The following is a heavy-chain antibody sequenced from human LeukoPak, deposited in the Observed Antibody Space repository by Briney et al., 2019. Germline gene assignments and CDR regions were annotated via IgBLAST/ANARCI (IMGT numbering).Heavy chain of an antibody. J-gene: IGHJ4*02. CDR1: GFTFTNYA. CDR2: ISGSGTRT. D-gene: IGHD2-2*01. V-gene: IGHV3-23*01. Sequence: GGSLRLSCTASGFTFTNYAMSWVRQAPGKGLEWVSAISGSGTRTYYADSVKGRFTISRDNSKNTLYLQMNSLRAEDRAVYYCAKEQTSSGFFDYWGQGTLVTVSS. CDR3: AKEQTSSGFFDY.